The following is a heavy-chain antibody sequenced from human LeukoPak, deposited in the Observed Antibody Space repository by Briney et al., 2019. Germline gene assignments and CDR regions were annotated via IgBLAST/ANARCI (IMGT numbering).Heavy chain of an antibody. CDR1: GFTFDDYA. J-gene: IGHJ4*02. Sequence: GGSLRLSCAASGFTFDDYAMHWVRQAPGKGLEWVSGISWNSGSIGYADSVKGRFTISRDNAKNSLYLQMNSLRAEDTALYYCAKGVSLAEELDYWGQGTLVTVSS. CDR2: ISWNSGSI. V-gene: IGHV3-9*01. D-gene: IGHD1-26*01. CDR3: AKGVSLAEELDY.